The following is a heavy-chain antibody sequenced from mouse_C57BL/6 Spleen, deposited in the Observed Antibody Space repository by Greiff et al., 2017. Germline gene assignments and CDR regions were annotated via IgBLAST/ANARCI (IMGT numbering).Heavy chain of an antibody. J-gene: IGHJ2*01. CDR2: ISSGSSTI. CDR1: GFTFSDYG. Sequence: EVQVVESGGGLVKPGGSLKLSCAASGFTFSDYGMHWVRQAPEKGLEWVAYISSGSSTIYYAATVKGRFTISRDNAKNTLFLQMTSLRSEDTAMYYCARRSYYYGSSYDYFDYWGQGTTLTVSS. CDR3: ARRSYYYGSSYDYFDY. D-gene: IGHD1-1*01. V-gene: IGHV5-17*01.